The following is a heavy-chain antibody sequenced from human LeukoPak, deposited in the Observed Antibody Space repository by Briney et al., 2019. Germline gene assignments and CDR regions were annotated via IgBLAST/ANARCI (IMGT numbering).Heavy chain of an antibody. V-gene: IGHV4-34*01. CDR2: INHSGST. CDR3: ARTEYGEGTDY. D-gene: IGHD4-17*01. Sequence: PSETLSLTCAVYGGSFSGYYWSWIRQPPGKGLEWIGEINHSGSTNYNPSLKSRVTISVDTSKNQFSLKLSSVTAADTAVYYCARTEYGEGTDYWGQGTLVTVSS. CDR1: GGSFSGYY. J-gene: IGHJ4*02.